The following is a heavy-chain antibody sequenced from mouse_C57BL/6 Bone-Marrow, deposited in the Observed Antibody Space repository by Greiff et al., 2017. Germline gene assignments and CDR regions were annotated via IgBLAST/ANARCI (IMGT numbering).Heavy chain of an antibody. CDR1: GYTFTDYY. Sequence: EVQLQQSGPVLVKPGASVKMSCKASGYTFTDYYMNWVKQSHGKSLEWIGVINPYNGGTSYNQKFKGKAKLTVDKSSSTAYMELNSLTSEDSAVDYCARSNWFDYWGQGTTLTVSS. V-gene: IGHV1-19*01. CDR2: INPYNGGT. D-gene: IGHD4-1*02. CDR3: ARSNWFDY. J-gene: IGHJ2*01.